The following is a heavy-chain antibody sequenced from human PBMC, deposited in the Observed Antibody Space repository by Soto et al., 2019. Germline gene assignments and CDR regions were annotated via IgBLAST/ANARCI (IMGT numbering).Heavy chain of an antibody. J-gene: IGHJ4*02. V-gene: IGHV3-33*01. CDR2: IWYDGSNK. Sequence: QVQLVESGGGVVQPGRSLRLSCAASRFTFSNYGIHWVRQAPGRGLEWVAIIWYDGSNKYYADSVKGRFTISRDNSKNTLYLQMNSLRGEDTAVYYCARGSSRELEYWGQGTLVTVSS. D-gene: IGHD1-1*01. CDR1: RFTFSNYG. CDR3: ARGSSRELEY.